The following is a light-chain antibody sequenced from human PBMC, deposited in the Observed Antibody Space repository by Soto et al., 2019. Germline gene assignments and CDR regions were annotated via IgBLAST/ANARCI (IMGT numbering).Light chain of an antibody. CDR3: ASYTSRSTLV. V-gene: IGLV2-14*03. CDR1: SSDVGGYNY. J-gene: IGLJ1*01. Sequence: QSALTQLRSVSGSPGQSVTISCTGTSSDVGGYNYVSWYQQHPGKAPKLMIYDVSNRPSAVSNRFSGSKSGNTASLTISGLQAEDEGDYYCASYTSRSTLVFGTGTKVTVL. CDR2: DVS.